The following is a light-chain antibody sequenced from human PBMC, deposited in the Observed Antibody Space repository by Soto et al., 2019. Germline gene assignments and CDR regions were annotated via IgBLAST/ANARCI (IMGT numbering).Light chain of an antibody. CDR2: DAS. CDR1: QSISTN. V-gene: IGKV3-15*01. J-gene: IGKJ1*01. CDR3: QQYHYWWT. Sequence: EIVVAQSPATLSVSRGERATLSCRASQSISTNLAWFQQKPGQAPRLLIYDASARATGIPARFSGSGSGTEFTLTISSLQSEDFSVYYCQQYHYWWTFGQGTKVDIK.